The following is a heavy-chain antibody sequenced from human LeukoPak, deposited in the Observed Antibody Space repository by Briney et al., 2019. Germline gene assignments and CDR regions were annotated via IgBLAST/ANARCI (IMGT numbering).Heavy chain of an antibody. V-gene: IGHV3-30*18. CDR3: AKDGAYYGSGSYYHYGMDV. D-gene: IGHD3-10*01. CDR1: GFTFSSYG. Sequence: GRSLRLSCAASGFTFSSYGMHWARQAPGKGLEWVAVISYDGSNKYYADSVKGRFTISRDNSKNTLYLQMNSLRAEDTAVYYCAKDGAYYGSGSYYHYGMDVWGKGTTVTVSS. CDR2: ISYDGSNK. J-gene: IGHJ6*04.